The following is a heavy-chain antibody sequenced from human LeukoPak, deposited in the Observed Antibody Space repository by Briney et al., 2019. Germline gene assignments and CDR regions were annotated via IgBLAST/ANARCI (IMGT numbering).Heavy chain of an antibody. CDR1: GGSINSYY. Sequence: QPSGTLSLTCTVSGGSINSYYWSWIRQPPGKGLEWIGYIYYSGSTNYNPSLKSRVTISVDTSKNQFSLRLSSVTAADTAVYYCARVTGYMTEDYFDYWGQGTLITVSS. CDR3: ARVTGYMTEDYFDY. CDR2: IYYSGST. V-gene: IGHV4-59*01. D-gene: IGHD6-13*01. J-gene: IGHJ4*02.